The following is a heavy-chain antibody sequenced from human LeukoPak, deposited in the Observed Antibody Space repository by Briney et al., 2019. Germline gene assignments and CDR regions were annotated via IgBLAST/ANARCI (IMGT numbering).Heavy chain of an antibody. CDR2: ISWDSGST. J-gene: IGHJ6*03. CDR3: AKEGGWRVYYYYYMDV. V-gene: IGHV3-43D*04. Sequence: GGSLRLSCAASGFTFDDYAMHWVRQAPGKGLEWVSLISWDSGSTYYADSVKGRFTISRDNCKNSLYLQMNSLRAEDTALYYCAKEGGWRVYYYYYMDVWGQGTLVIVSS. D-gene: IGHD5-24*01. CDR1: GFTFDDYA.